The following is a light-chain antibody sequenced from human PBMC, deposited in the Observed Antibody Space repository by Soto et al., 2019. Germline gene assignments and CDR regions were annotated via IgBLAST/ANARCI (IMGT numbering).Light chain of an antibody. J-gene: IGKJ2*02. CDR2: DAS. CDR1: QDISNY. Sequence: DIQMTQSPSSLSASVGDRVTITCQPSQDISNYLNWYQQKPGKAPKLLIYDASNLETGVPSRFSGSGSGTDFTFTISSLQPEDIATYYCQQYDNLPWTFGQGTKLEIK. CDR3: QQYDNLPWT. V-gene: IGKV1-33*01.